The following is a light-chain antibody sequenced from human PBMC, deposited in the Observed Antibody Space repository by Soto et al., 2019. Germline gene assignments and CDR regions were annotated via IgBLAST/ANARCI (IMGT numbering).Light chain of an antibody. V-gene: IGKV3-20*01. CDR3: QQYGSAIT. Sequence: EIVLTQSPGTLSLSPGERATLSCRASQSVSSSYLAWYQQKPGQAPRLLIYGASSRATGIPDRFSGSGSGTDFPLTISRLEPEDFAVYYCQQYGSAITFGQGTRREI. J-gene: IGKJ5*01. CDR2: GAS. CDR1: QSVSSSY.